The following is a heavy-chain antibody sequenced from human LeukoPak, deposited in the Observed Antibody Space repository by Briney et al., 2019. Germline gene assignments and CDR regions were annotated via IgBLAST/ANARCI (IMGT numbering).Heavy chain of an antibody. Sequence: GGSLRLSCAATRFTFSSYAMSWVRQAPGKGLEWVSGISGSGDNTYYADSVKGRFTISRDNSKNTLYVQVNSLGTEDTAAYYCAKGSYYDSSGSFYFDYWGQETLVTVSS. V-gene: IGHV3-23*01. CDR2: ISGSGDNT. CDR3: AKGSYYDSSGSFYFDY. D-gene: IGHD3-22*01. J-gene: IGHJ4*02. CDR1: RFTFSSYA.